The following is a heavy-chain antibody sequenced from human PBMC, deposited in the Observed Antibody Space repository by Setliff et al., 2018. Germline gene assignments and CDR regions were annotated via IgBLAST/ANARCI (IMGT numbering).Heavy chain of an antibody. J-gene: IGHJ6*03. CDR3: ATRKSSGRLYYMDV. CDR1: GGSVSDSTYY. CDR2: IYYSGST. V-gene: IGHV4-39*07. Sequence: TLSLTCTVSGGSVSDSTYYWGWVRQPPGKGLEWIGSIYYSGSTYYNPSLKSRVTISGDTSKNQVSLRLSSVTAADTAVYYCATRKSSGRLYYMDVWGKGTTVTVSS. D-gene: IGHD1-26*01.